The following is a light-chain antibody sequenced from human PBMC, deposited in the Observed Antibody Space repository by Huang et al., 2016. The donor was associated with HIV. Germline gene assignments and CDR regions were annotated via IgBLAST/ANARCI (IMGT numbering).Light chain of an antibody. J-gene: IGKJ4*01. V-gene: IGKV1-33*01. CDR1: QDISND. CDR2: DAS. Sequence: IQMTQSPSSLSASVGDRVTITCQASQDISNDLNWYQQKPGKDPKLLIYDASNLETGVPSRISGSGSGTDCTFTISSLLPEDIATYYCQHFDNLALTFGGGTKVQI. CDR3: QHFDNLALT.